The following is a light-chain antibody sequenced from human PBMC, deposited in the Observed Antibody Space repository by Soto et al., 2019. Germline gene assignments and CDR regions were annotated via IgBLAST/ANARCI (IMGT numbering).Light chain of an antibody. CDR2: DVY. Sequence: QSALTQPPSASGSHGQSVTISCTGTSSDVGGYGYVSWYQQHPGKAPKLMIYDVYNRPSGVPDRFSGSKSGNTASLTISGLRAEDEAVYYCCSCAGSSTFYVFGTGTKLTVL. CDR1: SSDVGGYGY. V-gene: IGLV2-11*01. J-gene: IGLJ1*01. CDR3: CSCAGSSTFYV.